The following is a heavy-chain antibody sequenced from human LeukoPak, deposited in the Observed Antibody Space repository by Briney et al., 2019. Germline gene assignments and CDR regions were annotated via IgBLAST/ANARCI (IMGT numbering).Heavy chain of an antibody. CDR1: RFTFSWDL. V-gene: IGHV3-74*01. CDR2: INSDGIST. Sequence: GSLKPSCSASRFTFSWDLKPWVRQAPGKGLVWVSRINSDGISTSYADSVKGRFTISRDNAKNTLYLQMNSLRAEDTAVYYCARDGNYYDSSGPADYWGQGTLVTVSS. CDR3: ARDGNYYDSSGPADY. J-gene: IGHJ4*02. D-gene: IGHD3-22*01.